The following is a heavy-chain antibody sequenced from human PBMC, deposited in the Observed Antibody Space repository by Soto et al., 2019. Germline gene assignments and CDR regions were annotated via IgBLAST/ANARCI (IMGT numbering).Heavy chain of an antibody. Sequence: ASVKVSCKASGYTFTSYGISWVRQAPGQGLEWMGWISAYNGNTNYAQKLQGRVTMTTDTSTSTAYMELRSLRSDDTAVYYCASTYDILTGRDWFDPWGQGVMVTVSS. D-gene: IGHD3-9*01. V-gene: IGHV1-18*01. J-gene: IGHJ5*02. CDR3: ASTYDILTGRDWFDP. CDR1: GYTFTSYG. CDR2: ISAYNGNT.